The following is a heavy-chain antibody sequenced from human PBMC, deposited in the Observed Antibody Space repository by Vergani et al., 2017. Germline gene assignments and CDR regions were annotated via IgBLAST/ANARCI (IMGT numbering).Heavy chain of an antibody. D-gene: IGHD4-11*01. V-gene: IGHV4-34*01. CDR1: GGSFTSYH. CDR2: SDHTGRP. CDR3: ARVNTETNGHLYYYYYMDV. Sequence: QVQLQQWGGGLLKPSETLSLTCVVNGGSFTSYHWTWIRQSPGEGLEWVGDSDHTGRPDYNPSLKSRLTMSVDKSRNPFSLTLNSVTATDTAIYFCARVNTETNGHLYYYYYMDVWGQGTAVTVS. J-gene: IGHJ6*03.